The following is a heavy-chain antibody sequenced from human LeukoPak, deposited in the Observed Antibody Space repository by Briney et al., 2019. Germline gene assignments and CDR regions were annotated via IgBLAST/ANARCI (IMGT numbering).Heavy chain of an antibody. CDR1: GGSISSGSYY. CDR2: IYYSGST. J-gene: IGHJ4*02. Sequence: SETLSLTCTVSGGSISSGSYYWGWIRQPPGKGLEWIGSIYYSGSTYYNPSPKSRVTISVDTSKNQFSLKLTSVTAADTAVYYCARRAPLRWYDYWGQGTLVTVSS. CDR3: ARRAPLRWYDY. D-gene: IGHD4-23*01. V-gene: IGHV4-39*01.